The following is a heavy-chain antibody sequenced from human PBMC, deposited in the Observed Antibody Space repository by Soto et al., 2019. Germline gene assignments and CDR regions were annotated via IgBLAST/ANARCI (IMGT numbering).Heavy chain of an antibody. CDR1: GGSISSGGYY. J-gene: IGHJ4*02. Sequence: QVQLQESGPGLVKPSQSLSLTCTVSGGSISSGGYYWSWIRQHPGKGLEWIGYIYYSGSTYSNPSLKSRVTMSVDTSKNQFSLKLSSVTAADTAVYYCATTPGLGGYDPFDYWGQGTLVTVSS. V-gene: IGHV4-31*03. CDR2: IYYSGST. D-gene: IGHD5-12*01. CDR3: ATTPGLGGYDPFDY.